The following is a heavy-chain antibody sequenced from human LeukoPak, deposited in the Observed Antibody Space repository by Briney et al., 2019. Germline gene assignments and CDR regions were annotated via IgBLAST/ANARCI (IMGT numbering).Heavy chain of an antibody. Sequence: PGGSLRLSCAASGFTFSSYAMHWVRQAPAKGLEWVAVISYDGSNKYYADSVKGRFTISRDNSKNTLYLQMNSLRAEDTAVYYCARGYYGYFDYWGQGTLVTVSS. CDR1: GFTFSSYA. CDR3: ARGYYGYFDY. CDR2: ISYDGSNK. J-gene: IGHJ4*02. V-gene: IGHV3-30-3*01. D-gene: IGHD2/OR15-2a*01.